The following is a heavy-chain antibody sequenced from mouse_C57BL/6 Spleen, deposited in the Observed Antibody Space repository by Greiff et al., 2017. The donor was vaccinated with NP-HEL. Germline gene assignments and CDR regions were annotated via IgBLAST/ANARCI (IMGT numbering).Heavy chain of an antibody. V-gene: IGHV1-20*01. D-gene: IGHD1-1*01. CDR1: GYSFTGYF. CDR3: ARGLAYYGSSLFAY. Sequence: EVQLQESGPELVKPGDSVKISCKASGYSFTGYFMNWVMQSHGKSLEWIGRINPYNGDTFYNQKFKGKATLTVDKSSSTAHMELRSLTSEDSAVYYCARGLAYYGSSLFAYWGQGTLVTVSA. CDR2: INPYNGDT. J-gene: IGHJ3*01.